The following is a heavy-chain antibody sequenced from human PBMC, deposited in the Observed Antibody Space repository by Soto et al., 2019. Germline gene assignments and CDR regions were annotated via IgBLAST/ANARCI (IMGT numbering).Heavy chain of an antibody. V-gene: IGHV4-30-4*01. CDR2: IYYSGST. D-gene: IGHD3-10*01. CDR3: ARAQGSGFLVS. CDR1: GGSISSGDYY. J-gene: IGHJ4*02. Sequence: QVQLQESGPGLVKPSQTLSLTCTVSGGSISSGDYYWSWIRQPPGKGLEWIGYIYYSGSTYYNPTLKSRVTISVDTSKHLFSLKLSSVTASDPAVYYCARAQGSGFLVSWGQGTLVTVSS.